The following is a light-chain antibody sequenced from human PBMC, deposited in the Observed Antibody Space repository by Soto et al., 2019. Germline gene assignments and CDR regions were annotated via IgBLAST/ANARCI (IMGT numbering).Light chain of an antibody. CDR2: GAS. J-gene: IGKJ2*01. CDR3: LQYDNLPYT. Sequence: EIVLTQSPGTLSLSPGERATLSCRASQSVSSRSLAWYQQKPGQAPRLLIYGASNRATGIPDRFSGSGSGTDFTLTISSLLPEDFATYFCLQYDNLPYTFGQGTKLEIK. V-gene: IGKV3-20*01. CDR1: QSVSSRS.